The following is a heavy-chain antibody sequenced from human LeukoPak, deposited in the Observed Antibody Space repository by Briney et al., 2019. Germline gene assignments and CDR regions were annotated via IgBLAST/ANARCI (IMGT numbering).Heavy chain of an antibody. D-gene: IGHD1-26*01. V-gene: IGHV3-49*04. J-gene: IGHJ4*02. CDR2: IRSKAYGGTS. CDR1: GFSFVDYA. CDR3: SREAVGGRRGATKLHFDY. Sequence: GGSLRLSCTTSGFSFVDYAMAWVRQAPGKGLELVGFIRSKAYGGTSEYAASVKGRFTLSRDDSKSIAYLQMNSLKAEDTAVYYCSREAVGGRRGATKLHFDYWGQGTLVTVSS.